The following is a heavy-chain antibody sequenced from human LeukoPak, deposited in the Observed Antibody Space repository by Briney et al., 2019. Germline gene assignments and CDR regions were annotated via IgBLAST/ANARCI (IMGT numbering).Heavy chain of an antibody. Sequence: KPSETLSLTCAVYGGSFSGYYWSWIRQPPGKGLEWIGEINHSGSTNYNPSLKSRVTISVDTSKNQFSLKLSSVTAADTAVYYCARLIHDHGDYFPWGYFDYWGQGTLVTVSP. CDR2: INHSGST. V-gene: IGHV4-34*01. D-gene: IGHD4-17*01. CDR3: ARLIHDHGDYFPWGYFDY. J-gene: IGHJ4*02. CDR1: GGSFSGYY.